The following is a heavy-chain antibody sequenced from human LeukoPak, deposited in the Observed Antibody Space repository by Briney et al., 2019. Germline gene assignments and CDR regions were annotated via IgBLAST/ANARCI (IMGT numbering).Heavy chain of an antibody. CDR3: ATLYSSGWLNYFDY. V-gene: IGHV1-24*01. Sequence: ASVKVSCKASGYSFTSYGISWVRQAPGKGLEWMGGFDPEDGETIYAQKFQGRVTMTEDTSTDTAYMELSSLRSEDTAEYYCATLYSSGWLNYFDYWGQGTLVTVSS. J-gene: IGHJ4*02. CDR2: FDPEDGET. CDR1: GYSFTSYG. D-gene: IGHD6-19*01.